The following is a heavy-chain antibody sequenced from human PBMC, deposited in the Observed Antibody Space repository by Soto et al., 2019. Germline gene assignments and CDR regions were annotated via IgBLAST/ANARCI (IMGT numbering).Heavy chain of an antibody. CDR2: INHSGST. V-gene: IGHV4-34*01. D-gene: IGHD6-19*01. J-gene: IGHJ4*02. CDR1: GWCFSGYY. Sequence: PSETLSLTCAVYGWCFSGYYWSWTRQPPGKGLEWIGEINHSGSTNYNPSLKSRVTISVDTSKNQFSLKLSSVTAADTAVYYCARHWYSSCWYLGYWGQVTLLTVS. CDR3: ARHWYSSCWYLGY.